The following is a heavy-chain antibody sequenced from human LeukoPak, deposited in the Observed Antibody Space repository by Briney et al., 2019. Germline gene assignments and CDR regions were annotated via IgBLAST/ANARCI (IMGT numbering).Heavy chain of an antibody. V-gene: IGHV1-2*02. CDR1: GYTFTGYY. CDR2: INPNSGGT. CDR3: ARTYSSSWTPTFDY. Sequence: ASVKVSCKASGYTFTGYYMHWVRQAPGQGLEWMGWINPNSGGTNYAQKFQGRVTMTRDTSISTAYMELSRLRSDDTAVYCCARTYSSSWTPTFDYWGQGTLVTVSS. D-gene: IGHD6-13*01. J-gene: IGHJ4*02.